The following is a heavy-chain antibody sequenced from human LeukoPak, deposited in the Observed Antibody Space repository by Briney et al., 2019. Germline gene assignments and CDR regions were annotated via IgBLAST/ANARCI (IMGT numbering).Heavy chain of an antibody. Sequence: GGSLRLSCAASGFTFSTIAMSWVRQAPGKGLEWVSAIDGSGFSTYYADSAKGRFTISRDNAKNSLYLQMNSLRAEDTAVYYCARTLSGMPDYWGQGTLVTVSS. D-gene: IGHD2-2*01. V-gene: IGHV3-23*01. J-gene: IGHJ4*02. CDR3: ARTLSGMPDY. CDR1: GFTFSTIA. CDR2: IDGSGFST.